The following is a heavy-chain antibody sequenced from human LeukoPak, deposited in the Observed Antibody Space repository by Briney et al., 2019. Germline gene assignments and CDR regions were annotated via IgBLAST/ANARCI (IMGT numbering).Heavy chain of an antibody. V-gene: IGHV4-34*01. J-gene: IGHJ4*02. CDR2: INHSGSI. D-gene: IGHD5-24*01. Sequence: SETLSLTCAVYGGSFSGYYWSWIRQPPGKGLEWIGEINHSGSINYNPSLKSRVTISVDTSKNQFSLKLSSVTAADTAVYYCARVGTDGYNSWGQGTLVTVSS. CDR3: ARVGTDGYNS. CDR1: GGSFSGYY.